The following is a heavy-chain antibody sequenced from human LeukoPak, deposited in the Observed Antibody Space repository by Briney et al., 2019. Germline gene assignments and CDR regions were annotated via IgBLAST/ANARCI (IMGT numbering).Heavy chain of an antibody. J-gene: IGHJ4*02. CDR2: VYYSGST. Sequence: PSETLSLTCVVSGGSVSGYYWGWIRQPPGRGLEWIGYVYYSGSTNYNPSFKSRITISVDTSRNQFSLQLSSVTAADAAVYYCARIHRYCSGGACYVLDNWGQGTLVAVSS. CDR3: ARIHRYCSGGACYVLDN. D-gene: IGHD2-15*01. CDR1: GGSVSGYY. V-gene: IGHV4-59*02.